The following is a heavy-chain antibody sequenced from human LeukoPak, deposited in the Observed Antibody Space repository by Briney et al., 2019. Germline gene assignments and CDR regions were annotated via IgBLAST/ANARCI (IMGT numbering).Heavy chain of an antibody. D-gene: IGHD2-2*03. CDR2: IWYDGSNK. CDR1: GFTFSSYG. V-gene: IGHV3-33*01. CDR3: ARVGYCSSTSCRYGMDV. J-gene: IGHJ6*02. Sequence: GGSLRLSCAASGFTFSSYGMHWVRQAPGKGLEWVAVIWYDGSNKYYADSVKGRFTISRDNSKNTLYLQMNSLRAEDTAVYYCARVGYCSSTSCRYGMDVWGQGTTVTVSS.